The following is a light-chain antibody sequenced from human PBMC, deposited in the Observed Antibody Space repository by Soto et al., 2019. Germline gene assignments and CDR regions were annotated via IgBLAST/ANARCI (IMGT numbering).Light chain of an antibody. CDR2: AAS. CDR1: QSLSSN. V-gene: IGKV3-15*01. J-gene: IGKJ4*02. Sequence: DIVMTQSPATLSVSPGERATLSCRASQSLSSNLAWYQQKPGQAPRLLIYAASTRATGIPARFSGSGSGTEFTLTISSLQSEDFAVYYCQQYHIWPPWTFGGGTKVDIK. CDR3: QQYHIWPPWT.